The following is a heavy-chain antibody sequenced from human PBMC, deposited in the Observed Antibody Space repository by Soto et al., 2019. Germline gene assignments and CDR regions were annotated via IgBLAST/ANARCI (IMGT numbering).Heavy chain of an antibody. CDR2: IYYSGST. J-gene: IGHJ4*02. V-gene: IGHV4-39*01. CDR1: GGSISSSSYY. Sequence: QLQLQESGPGLVKPSETLSLTCTVSGGSISSSSYYWGWILQPPGKGLEWIGSIYYSGSTYYNPSLKSRVTISVDTSKNQFSLKLSSVTAADPAVYYCARHTLAIAAAYYFDYWGQGTLVTVSS. D-gene: IGHD6-13*01. CDR3: ARHTLAIAAAYYFDY.